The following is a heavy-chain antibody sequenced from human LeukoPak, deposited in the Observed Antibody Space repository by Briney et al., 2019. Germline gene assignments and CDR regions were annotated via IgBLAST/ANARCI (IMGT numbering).Heavy chain of an antibody. V-gene: IGHV3-23*01. J-gene: IGHJ5*02. CDR2: ISGSGSNT. CDR3: AKDMDYGDYVDDDP. CDR1: GFTFSSYA. Sequence: GGSLRLSCAASGFTFSSYAMSWVRQAPGKGLEWVSAISGSGSNTYYADSVKGRFTISRDNSKNTLYLQMNSLRAEDTAVYYCAKDMDYGDYVDDDPWGQGTLVTVSS. D-gene: IGHD4-17*01.